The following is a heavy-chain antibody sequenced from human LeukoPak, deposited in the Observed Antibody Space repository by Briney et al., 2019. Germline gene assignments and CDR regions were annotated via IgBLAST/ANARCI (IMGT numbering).Heavy chain of an antibody. J-gene: IGHJ4*02. Sequence: GASVKVSCKASGYTFTGCYMHWVRQAPGQGLEWMGWINPNSGGTNYAQKFQGRVTMTRDTSISTAYMELSRLRSDDTAVYYCARDYYGSGSYYNVLYYFDYWGQGTLVTVSS. CDR1: GYTFTGCY. V-gene: IGHV1-2*02. CDR2: INPNSGGT. D-gene: IGHD3-10*01. CDR3: ARDYYGSGSYYNVLYYFDY.